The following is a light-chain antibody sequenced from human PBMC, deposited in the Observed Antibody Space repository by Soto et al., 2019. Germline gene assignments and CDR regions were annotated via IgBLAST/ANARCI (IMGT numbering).Light chain of an antibody. J-gene: IGKJ2*01. Sequence: EKVMTQPQATLSLPPGEEATLSCRASQSVSHTLAWYQQKPGQAPRLLIYGASTRATGIPTRFSGSGSGTEFTLTISSLQSEDFAVYYCEQYNSWPPLYTFGQGTKLEIK. CDR3: EQYNSWPPLYT. V-gene: IGKV3-15*01. CDR1: QSVSHT. CDR2: GAS.